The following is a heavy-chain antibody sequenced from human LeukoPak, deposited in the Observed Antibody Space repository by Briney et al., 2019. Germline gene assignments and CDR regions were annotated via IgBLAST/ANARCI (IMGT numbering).Heavy chain of an antibody. J-gene: IGHJ4*02. CDR2: IYYSGST. Sequence: SETLSLTCTVSGGSISSYYWSWIRQPPGKGLEWIGYIYYSGSTNYNPSLKSRVTISVDTSKNQFSLKLSSVTAADTAVYYCARQRGIVGATYYFDCWGQGTLVTVSS. V-gene: IGHV4-59*08. CDR1: GGSISSYY. D-gene: IGHD1-26*01. CDR3: ARQRGIVGATYYFDC.